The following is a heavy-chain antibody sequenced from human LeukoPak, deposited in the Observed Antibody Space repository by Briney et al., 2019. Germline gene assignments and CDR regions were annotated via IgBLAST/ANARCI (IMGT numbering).Heavy chain of an antibody. Sequence: SETLSLTCTVSGGSISSYYWSWLRQPPGKGLEWIGYIYYSGSTNYNPSLKSRVTISVDTSKNQFSLKLSSVTAADTAVYYCARDIAAAGTELFDYWGQGTLVTVSS. D-gene: IGHD6-13*01. CDR2: IYYSGST. CDR1: GGSISSYY. J-gene: IGHJ4*02. CDR3: ARDIAAAGTELFDY. V-gene: IGHV4-59*01.